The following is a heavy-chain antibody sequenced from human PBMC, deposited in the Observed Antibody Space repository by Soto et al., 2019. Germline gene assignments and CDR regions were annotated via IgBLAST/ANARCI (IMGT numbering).Heavy chain of an antibody. CDR2: INSDGSTT. D-gene: IGHD6-19*01. CDR3: ARGPTGWYGYDY. J-gene: IGHJ4*02. Sequence: EVQLVESGGGLVQPGGSLRLSCAASGFTFSSSWMHWVRQPPGKGLVWVSRINSDGSTTNYADSVKGRITISRDNAKNTLYLQMNSLRAEDTAVYYCARGPTGWYGYDYWGQGTLVIVSS. V-gene: IGHV3-74*01. CDR1: GFTFSSSW.